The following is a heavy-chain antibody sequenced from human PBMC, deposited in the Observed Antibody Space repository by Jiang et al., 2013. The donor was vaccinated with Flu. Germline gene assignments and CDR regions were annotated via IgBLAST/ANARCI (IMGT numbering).Heavy chain of an antibody. D-gene: IGHD2-21*02. J-gene: IGHJ4*02. CDR1: GGSISSGGYY. V-gene: IGHV4-31*03. CDR3: ARETHNRVTVIPNYFDY. Sequence: GSGLVKPSQTLSLSCTVSGGSISSGGYYWSWIRQHPGKGLEWIGFIYNSGTTYYNPSLESRVTISVDTSKNQFSLRLSSVTAADTAVYYCARETHNRVTVIPNYFDYWGQGTLVTVSS. CDR2: IYNSGTT.